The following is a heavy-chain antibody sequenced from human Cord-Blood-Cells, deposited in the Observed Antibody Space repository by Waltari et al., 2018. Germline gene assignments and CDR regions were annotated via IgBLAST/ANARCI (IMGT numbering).Heavy chain of an antibody. Sequence: EVQLVESGGGLVKPGGSLRLYCAASGFTFSSYSMNWVRQAPGKGREWVSSISSSSSYIYYADSVKGRFTISRDNAKNSLYLQMNSLRAEDTAVYYCARSYGDYALTYYYYYYMDVWGKGTTVTVSS. CDR2: ISSSSSYI. J-gene: IGHJ6*03. D-gene: IGHD4-17*01. V-gene: IGHV3-21*01. CDR3: ARSYGDYALTYYYYYYMDV. CDR1: GFTFSSYS.